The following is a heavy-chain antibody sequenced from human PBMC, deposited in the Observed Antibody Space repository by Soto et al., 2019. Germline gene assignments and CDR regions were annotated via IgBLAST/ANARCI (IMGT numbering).Heavy chain of an antibody. D-gene: IGHD2-2*01. CDR2: ISVSGNII. Sequence: PGGSLRLSCAASGFTFSTYEFNWVRQAPGRGLEWISYISVSGNIIKYAESVKGRFTISRDNADNSLHLHMSNLRVDDTALYFCVGDTMRASAAASLDYWGQGTQVTVSS. V-gene: IGHV3-48*03. CDR1: GFTFSTYE. CDR3: VGDTMRASAAASLDY. J-gene: IGHJ4*02.